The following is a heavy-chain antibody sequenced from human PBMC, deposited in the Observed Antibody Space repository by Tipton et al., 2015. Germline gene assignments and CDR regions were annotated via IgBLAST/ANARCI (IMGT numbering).Heavy chain of an antibody. J-gene: IGHJ4*02. Sequence: TLSLTCTVSGGSISRSSYYWGWIRQPPGKGLEWIGSIYYSGSTYYNPSLKSRVTISVDTSKTQFSLEMRSVTATDTAVYYCARARGRHGGLFDSWGQGTLVTVSS. CDR2: IYYSGST. D-gene: IGHD4-23*01. CDR3: ARARGRHGGLFDS. CDR1: GGSISRSSYY. V-gene: IGHV4-39*07.